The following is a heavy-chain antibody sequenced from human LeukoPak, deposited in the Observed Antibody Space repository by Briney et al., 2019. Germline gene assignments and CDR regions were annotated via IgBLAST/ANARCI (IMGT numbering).Heavy chain of an antibody. D-gene: IGHD2-15*01. CDR1: GFTFSSYD. J-gene: IGHJ3*02. CDR3: ARGLRYCSGGSCYNSDAFDI. CDR2: IGTAGDP. V-gene: IGHV3-13*05. Sequence: GGSLRLSCAASGFTFSSYDMHWVRQATGKGLEWVSAIGTAGDPYYPGSVKGRFTTSRENAKNSLYLQMISLRAGDTAVYYCARGLRYCSGGSCYNSDAFDIWGQGTMVTVSS.